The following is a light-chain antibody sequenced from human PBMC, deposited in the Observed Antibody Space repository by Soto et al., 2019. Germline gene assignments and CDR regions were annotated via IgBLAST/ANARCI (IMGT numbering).Light chain of an antibody. V-gene: IGKV1-39*01. J-gene: IGKJ4*01. CDR1: QSVSGY. Sequence: DIQMTQSPSSLSASVGDRVTITCRASQSVSGYLNWYQQKPGKAPNLLISPASNLQSGVPSRFSGSGSGTDFTLTINGLQPEDFATYWCQQLYGYPLTFGGGSKVEIK. CDR2: PAS. CDR3: QQLYGYPLT.